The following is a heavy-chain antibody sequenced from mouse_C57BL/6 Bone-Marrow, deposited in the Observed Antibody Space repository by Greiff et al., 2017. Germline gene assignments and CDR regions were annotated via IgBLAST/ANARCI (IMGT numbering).Heavy chain of an antibody. D-gene: IGHD1-1*01. J-gene: IGHJ2*01. CDR2: IHPNSGST. CDR3: ARRGTTVVPYDFGY. Sequence: VQLQQPGAELVKPGASVKLSCKASGYTFTSYWMHWVKQRSGQGLEWIGMIHPNSGSTNYNEKFKSKATLTVDKSSSTGYMQLSSLTSEDSAIYYCARRGTTVVPYDFGYWGQGTTLTVSS. CDR1: GYTFTSYW. V-gene: IGHV1-64*01.